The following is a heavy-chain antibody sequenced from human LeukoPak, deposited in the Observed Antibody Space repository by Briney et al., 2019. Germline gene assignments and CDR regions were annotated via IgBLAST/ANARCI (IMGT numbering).Heavy chain of an antibody. CDR1: GFTVSSNY. Sequence: SGGSLRLSCAASGFTVSSNYMSWVRQAPGKGLEWVSVIYSGGSTYYADSVKGRFTISRDNSKNTLYLQMNSLRAEDTAVYYCASELSHYYDSSGYLDYWGQGTLVTVSS. CDR3: ASELSHYYDSSGYLDY. V-gene: IGHV3-66*01. D-gene: IGHD3-22*01. J-gene: IGHJ4*02. CDR2: IYSGGST.